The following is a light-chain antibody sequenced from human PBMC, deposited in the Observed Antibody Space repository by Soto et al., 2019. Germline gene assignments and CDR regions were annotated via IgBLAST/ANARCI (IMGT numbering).Light chain of an antibody. CDR1: SSDVGGYHY. Sequence: QSALTQPASVSGSPGQSITISCTGTSSDVGGYHYVSWYQQHPGKAPKLMIYEVSNRPSGVSNRFSGSKSGNTASLTISGLQAEDEADYYCSSHTSSSTLVFGGGTKLTVL. CDR3: SSHTSSSTLV. J-gene: IGLJ3*02. V-gene: IGLV2-14*01. CDR2: EVS.